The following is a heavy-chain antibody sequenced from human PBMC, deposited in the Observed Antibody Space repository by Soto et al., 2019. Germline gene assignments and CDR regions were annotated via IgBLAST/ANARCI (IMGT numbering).Heavy chain of an antibody. J-gene: IGHJ4*02. D-gene: IGHD3-3*01. CDR2: IYPSDSDT. CDR3: ARGGVSTRTFDY. V-gene: IGHV5-51*01. CDR1: GYNFAGYW. Sequence: PGESLKISCKGSGYNFAGYWIAWVRQMPGKGLELMGIIYPSDSDTRYRPSFQGQITISADKSISSAYLQWSSLRASDTAMYYCARGGVSTRTFDYWGQGTPVTVSS.